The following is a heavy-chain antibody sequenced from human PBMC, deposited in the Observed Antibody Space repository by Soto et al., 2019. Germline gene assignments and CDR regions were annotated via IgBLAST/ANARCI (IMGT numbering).Heavy chain of an antibody. J-gene: IGHJ4*02. D-gene: IGHD6-19*01. CDR1: GFTFTSSA. Sequence: SVKVSCKASGFTFTSSAMQWVRQARGQRLEWIGWIVVGSGNTNYAQKFQERVTITRDMSTSTAYMELSSLRSEDTAVYYCACRTGYSSGWNFDYWGQGTLVTVSS. V-gene: IGHV1-58*02. CDR3: ACRTGYSSGWNFDY. CDR2: IVVGSGNT.